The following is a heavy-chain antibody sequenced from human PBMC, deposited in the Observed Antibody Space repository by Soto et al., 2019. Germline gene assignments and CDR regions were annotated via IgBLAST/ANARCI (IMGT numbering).Heavy chain of an antibody. CDR2: IYYSGST. CDR3: ARDPTP. V-gene: IGHV4-31*03. CDR1: GGSISSGGYH. J-gene: IGHJ5*02. Sequence: QVQLQESGPGLVKPSQTLSLTCTVSGGSISSGGYHWSWIRQHPGKGLEWIGYIYYSGSTYYNPSPKRRFTISEDTSKNQFSLKLSSVTAAGTAVYYCARDPTPWGQGTLVTVSS.